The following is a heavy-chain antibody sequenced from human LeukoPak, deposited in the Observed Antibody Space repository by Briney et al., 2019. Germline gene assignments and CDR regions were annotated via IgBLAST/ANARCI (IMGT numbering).Heavy chain of an antibody. CDR2: INAGNGNT. Sequence: ASVKVSCKASGGTFSSYAISWVRQAPGQGLEWMGWINAGNGNTKYSQKFQGRVTITRDTSASTAYMELSSLRSEDTAVYYCARESCSGGSCYSYYYGMDVWGQGTTVTVSS. J-gene: IGHJ6*02. CDR3: ARESCSGGSCYSYYYGMDV. V-gene: IGHV1-3*01. CDR1: GGTFSSYA. D-gene: IGHD2-15*01.